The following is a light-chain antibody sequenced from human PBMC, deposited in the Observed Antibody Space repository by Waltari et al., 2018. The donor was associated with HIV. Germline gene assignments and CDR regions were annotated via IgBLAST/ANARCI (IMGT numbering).Light chain of an antibody. J-gene: IGLJ2*01. V-gene: IGLV1-47*01. CDR2: RDN. CDR1: TANIGATI. Sequence: QSVLTQQPSASGPPGQKVTLSCSAATANIGATIVFWFQQFPGTAPKRLIYRDNLRHSGVPARFSGSKSGPSASLTISGLRSDDEAHYFCAVLDDTLGGGVFGGGTKLTVL. CDR3: AVLDDTLGGGV.